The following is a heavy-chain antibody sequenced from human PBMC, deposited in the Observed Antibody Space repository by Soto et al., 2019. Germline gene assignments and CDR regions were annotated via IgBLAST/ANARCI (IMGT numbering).Heavy chain of an antibody. J-gene: IGHJ1*01. V-gene: IGHV3-23*01. Sequence: EVQLLESGGGLVQPGGSLRLSCAASGFTFSSYAMSWVRQAPGKGLEWVSAISGSGGSTYYADSVKGRFTISRDNSKQTMYLQMNSLREEDTAVYYCAKASRGYYDSSGYSLEYFQHWGQGTLVTVSS. CDR1: GFTFSSYA. CDR3: AKASRGYYDSSGYSLEYFQH. CDR2: ISGSGGST. D-gene: IGHD3-22*01.